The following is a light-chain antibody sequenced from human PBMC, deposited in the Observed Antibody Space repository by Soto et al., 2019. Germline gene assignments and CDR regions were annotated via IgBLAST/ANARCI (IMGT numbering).Light chain of an antibody. V-gene: IGKV4-1*01. CDR1: QSVLHRSNNKNY. Sequence: DIVMTQSPDSLAVSLGERATINCKSSQSVLHRSNNKNYLAWYQQKPGQPPKLLIYWASTRESGVPDRFSGSGSGTDFTLSISSLQAEDVVVYYCQQYYSTLWTFGQGTKVEIK. J-gene: IGKJ1*01. CDR2: WAS. CDR3: QQYYSTLWT.